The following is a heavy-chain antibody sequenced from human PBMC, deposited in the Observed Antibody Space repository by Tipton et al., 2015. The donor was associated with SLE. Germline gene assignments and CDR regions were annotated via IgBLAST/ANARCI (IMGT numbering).Heavy chain of an antibody. CDR3: ARGSNGLSDY. CDR1: GGSISSGSYY. CDR2: IYTSGST. D-gene: IGHD2-8*01. J-gene: IGHJ4*02. Sequence: TLSLTCTVSGGSISSGSYYWSWIRQPAGKGLEWIGYIYTSGSTNYNPSLKSRVTISVDTSKNQFSLKLSSVTAADTAVYYCARGSNGLSDYWGQGTLVTVSS. V-gene: IGHV4-61*09.